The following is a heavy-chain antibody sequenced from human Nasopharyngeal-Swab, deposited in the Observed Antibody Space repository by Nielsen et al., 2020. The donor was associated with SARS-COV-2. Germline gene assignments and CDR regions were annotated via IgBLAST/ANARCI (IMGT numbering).Heavy chain of an antibody. J-gene: IGHJ4*02. CDR3: ASSPKETTGYDY. CDR2: TYPGGSDT. V-gene: IGHV5-51*01. Sequence: GESLKISCQASGYKFSSYYIAWVRQVPGQGLDCVVITYPGGSDTRYIPSFQGQVTISADQSISTAYLHWSSLQASDTAIYYCASSPKETTGYDYWGQGTLVTVSS. CDR1: GYKFSSYY. D-gene: IGHD4-11*01.